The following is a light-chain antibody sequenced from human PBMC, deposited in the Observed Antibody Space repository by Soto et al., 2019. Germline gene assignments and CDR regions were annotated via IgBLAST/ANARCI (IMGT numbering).Light chain of an antibody. J-gene: IGKJ1*01. CDR2: GTS. V-gene: IGKV3-15*01. CDR3: QQYNYLPPGRGT. Sequence: ETVMTQSPATLSVSPGERATLSCRASQSVSSDLAWYQQKPGQAPRLLIYGTSTRATGIPARFSGSGSGTEFTLTISSLQSEDFAVYYCQQYNYLPPGRGTFGQGTKV. CDR1: QSVSSD.